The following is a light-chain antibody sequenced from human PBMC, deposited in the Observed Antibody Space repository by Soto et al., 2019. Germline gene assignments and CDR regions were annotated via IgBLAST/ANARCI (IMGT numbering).Light chain of an antibody. V-gene: IGLV1-40*01. CDR1: SSNIGAGYD. CDR2: GNT. J-gene: IGLJ2*01. Sequence: QSVLTQPPSVSGAPGQRVTISCTGSSSNIGAGYDVHWYQQLPGTAPKLLIYGNTDRPSGVPERFSGSKSGTSASLAITGLQAEDEADDYCQSYDSRLSGVVFGGGTKLTVL. CDR3: QSYDSRLSGVV.